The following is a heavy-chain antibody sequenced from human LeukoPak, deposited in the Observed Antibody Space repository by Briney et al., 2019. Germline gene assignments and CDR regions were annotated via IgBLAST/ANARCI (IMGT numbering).Heavy chain of an antibody. Sequence: GGSLRLSCAASGFPFSDYYINWVRQAPGKGLEWLSYIDSSSVYTNYADSVKGRFTISRDNAKNSLYLQMNSLRAEDTAVYYCATSRTLDYWGQGTLVTVSS. V-gene: IGHV3-11*03. J-gene: IGHJ4*02. CDR2: IDSSSVYT. CDR3: ATSRTLDY. CDR1: GFPFSDYY.